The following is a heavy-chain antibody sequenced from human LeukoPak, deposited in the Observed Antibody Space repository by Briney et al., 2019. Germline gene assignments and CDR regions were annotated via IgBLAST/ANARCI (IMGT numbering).Heavy chain of an antibody. CDR3: ARIYCSSTSCYYVDY. J-gene: IGHJ4*02. D-gene: IGHD2-2*01. Sequence: SETLSLTCAVYGEPFSGYYWSWIRQPPGKGLEWIGEINHSGSTNYNPSLKSRVTISVDTSKNQFSLKLSSVTAADTAVYYCARIYCSSTSCYYVDYWGQGTLVTVSS. CDR1: GEPFSGYY. V-gene: IGHV4-34*01. CDR2: INHSGST.